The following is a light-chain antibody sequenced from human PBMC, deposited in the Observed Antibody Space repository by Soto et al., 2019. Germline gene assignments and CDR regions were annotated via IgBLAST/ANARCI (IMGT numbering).Light chain of an antibody. J-gene: IGKJ2*01. Sequence: DLQMTQSPSSLSASVGDRVTITCQASQDITNYLNWYQQKAGKAPKLLIYDASNLETGVPSRFSGSGSGTDFTFTITSLQPDDIATYVCQQYDNLPYTFGQGTKLEIK. CDR2: DAS. V-gene: IGKV1-33*01. CDR1: QDITNY. CDR3: QQYDNLPYT.